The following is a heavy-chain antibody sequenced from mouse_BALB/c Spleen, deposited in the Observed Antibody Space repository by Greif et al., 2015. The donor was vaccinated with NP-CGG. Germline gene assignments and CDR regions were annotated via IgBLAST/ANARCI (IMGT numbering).Heavy chain of an antibody. CDR1: GFTFSSYA. V-gene: IGHV5-9-3*01. J-gene: IGHJ1*01. CDR3: ARQGYGYWYFDV. CDR2: ISSGGSYT. Sequence: EVQGVESGGGLVKPGGSLKLSCAASGFTFSSYAMSWVRQTPEKRLEWVATISSGGSYTYYPDSVKGRFTISRDNAKNTLYLQMSSLRSEDTAMYYCARQGYGYWYFDVWGAGTTVTVSS. D-gene: IGHD2-14*01.